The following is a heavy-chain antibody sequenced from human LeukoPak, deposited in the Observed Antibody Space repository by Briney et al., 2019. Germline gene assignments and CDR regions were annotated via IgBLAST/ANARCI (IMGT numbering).Heavy chain of an antibody. CDR2: IYTSGST. CDR3: ARALSLWFGGFNYYYMDV. CDR1: GGSISSYY. V-gene: IGHV4-4*07. Sequence: SETLSLTCTVSGGSISSYYWSWIRQPAGKGLEWIGRIYTSGSTNYNPSLKSRVTMSVDTSKNQFSLKLSSVTAADTAVYYCARALSLWFGGFNYYYMDVWGKGPTVTVSS. J-gene: IGHJ6*03. D-gene: IGHD3-10*01.